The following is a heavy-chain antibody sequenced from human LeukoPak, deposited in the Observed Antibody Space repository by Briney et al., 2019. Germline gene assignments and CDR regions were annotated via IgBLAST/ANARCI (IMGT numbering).Heavy chain of an antibody. D-gene: IGHD1-26*01. CDR1: GFTFSHYW. CDR3: ARGSGIQWGFDY. J-gene: IGHJ4*02. V-gene: IGHV3-7*01. Sequence: GGSLRLSCADSGFTFSHYWMSWVRQAPGKGLEWVANIKEDGSDKNYVDSVKGRFIISRDNAKKSLYLEMNNLRAEDTAVYYCARGSGIQWGFDYWGQGTLVTVSS. CDR2: IKEDGSDK.